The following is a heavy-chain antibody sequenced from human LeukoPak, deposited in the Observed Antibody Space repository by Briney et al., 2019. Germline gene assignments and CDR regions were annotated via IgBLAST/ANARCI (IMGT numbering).Heavy chain of an antibody. J-gene: IGHJ4*02. V-gene: IGHV3-23*01. CDR3: AKVSPDHDFWSTYSYYFDY. CDR1: GFSFSDYA. D-gene: IGHD3-3*01. CDR2: INNSGGAT. Sequence: SGGSLRLSCAASGFSFSDYAMTWVRQAPGKGLEWVSDINNSGGATNYADSVKGRFTISRDNSRNTLYLQMKSLRAEDTAVYYCAKVSPDHDFWSTYSYYFDYWGQGTWSPSPQ.